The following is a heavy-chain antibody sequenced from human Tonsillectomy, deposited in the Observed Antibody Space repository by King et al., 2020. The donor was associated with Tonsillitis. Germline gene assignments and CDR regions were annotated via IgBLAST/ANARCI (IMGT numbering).Heavy chain of an antibody. CDR2: IFSNDEK. D-gene: IGHD5-18*01. Sequence: TLKESGPVLVKPTETLTLTCTVSGFSLSNAGLAVSWIRQPPGKALEWLAHIFSNDEKSYSTSLKSRVTISKDTSKSHVVLNMTNMDPVDTATYYCSMVTSTNYYYDMDVWGQGTTVTVSS. J-gene: IGHJ6*02. CDR1: GFSLSNAGLA. CDR3: SMVTSTNYYYDMDV. V-gene: IGHV2-26*01.